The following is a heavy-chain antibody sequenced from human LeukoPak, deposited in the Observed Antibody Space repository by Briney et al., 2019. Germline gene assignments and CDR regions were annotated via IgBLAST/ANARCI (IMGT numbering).Heavy chain of an antibody. D-gene: IGHD2-2*01. CDR1: GGSMNNYY. Sequence: SGTLSLTCTVSGGSMNNYYWTWIRQPPGKGLEWIGYMYYSGSTNYNPSLKSRVTISVDTSKNQFSLKLNSVTAADTGVYYSAKIVIPSGMWNSYYYMDVWGKGTTVTVSS. J-gene: IGHJ6*03. CDR2: MYYSGST. V-gene: IGHV4-59*01. CDR3: AKIVIPSGMWNSYYYMDV.